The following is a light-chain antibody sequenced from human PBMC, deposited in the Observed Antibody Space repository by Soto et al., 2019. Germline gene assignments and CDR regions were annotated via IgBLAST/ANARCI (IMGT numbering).Light chain of an antibody. CDR1: SSDVGGYNY. V-gene: IGLV2-14*01. CDR2: EVS. J-gene: IGLJ1*01. Sequence: QSVLAQPASVSGSPGQSITISCTGTSSDVGGYNYVSWYQRHPDKAPKLILYEVSNRPSGVSNRFSGSKSGNTASLTISGLQTEDGADYYCSSYTDNSTLVFGTGTKVTVL. CDR3: SSYTDNSTLV.